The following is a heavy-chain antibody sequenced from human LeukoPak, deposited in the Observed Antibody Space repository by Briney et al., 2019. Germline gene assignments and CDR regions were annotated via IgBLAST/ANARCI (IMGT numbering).Heavy chain of an antibody. Sequence: GASVKVSCKASGYTFTSNGISWVRQAPGQGLEWMGWISTNNGDTKYGKKFQGRVIMTTDTSTSTAYMEVRSLRSDDTAVYYCARDPQGYGMDVWGQGTTVTVSS. J-gene: IGHJ6*02. V-gene: IGHV1-18*01. CDR3: ARDPQGYGMDV. CDR2: ISTNNGDT. CDR1: GYTFTSNG.